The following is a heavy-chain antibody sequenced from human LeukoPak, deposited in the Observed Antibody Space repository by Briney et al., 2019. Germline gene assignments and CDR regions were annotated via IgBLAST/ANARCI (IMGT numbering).Heavy chain of an antibody. Sequence: ASVKVSCKASGYTLTSYYMHWVRQAPGQGLEWMGIINPSGGSTSYAQKFQGRVTMTRDTSTSTVYMELSSLRSDDTAVYYCARVVLDHYYDSSGYLGTLDYWGQGTLVTVSS. D-gene: IGHD3-22*01. V-gene: IGHV1-46*01. CDR1: GYTLTSYY. CDR2: INPSGGST. J-gene: IGHJ4*02. CDR3: ARVVLDHYYDSSGYLGTLDY.